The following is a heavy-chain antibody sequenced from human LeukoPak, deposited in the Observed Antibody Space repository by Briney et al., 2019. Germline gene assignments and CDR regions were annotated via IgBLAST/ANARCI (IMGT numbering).Heavy chain of an antibody. J-gene: IGHJ3*02. V-gene: IGHV3-23*01. CDR3: ARDRGATKARPDI. CDR1: GFTFSIYA. Sequence: GGSLRLFCAASGFTFSIYAMSWVRQAPGKGLEWVSGISGSGGSTYYADSVKGRFTSSRDNAKNSLYLQMNSLRAEDTAVYYCARDRGATKARPDIGGQGTMVTVPS. CDR2: ISGSGGST. D-gene: IGHD3-10*01.